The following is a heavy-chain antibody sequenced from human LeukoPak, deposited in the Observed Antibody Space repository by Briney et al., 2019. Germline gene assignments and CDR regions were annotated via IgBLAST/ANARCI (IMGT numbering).Heavy chain of an antibody. J-gene: IGHJ4*02. D-gene: IGHD6-13*01. CDR2: ISYDGSNK. CDR1: GFTFSSYA. V-gene: IGHV3-30-3*01. CDR3: AKDRVTAAGYYFDY. Sequence: PGGSLRLSCAASGFTFSSYAMLWVRQAPGKGLEWVAVISYDGSNKYYADSVKGRFTISRDNSKNTLYLQMTSLRAEDTAVYYCAKDRVTAAGYYFDYWGQGTLVTVSS.